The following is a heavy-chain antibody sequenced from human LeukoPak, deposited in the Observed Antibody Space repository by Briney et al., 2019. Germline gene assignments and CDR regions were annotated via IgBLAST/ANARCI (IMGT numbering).Heavy chain of an antibody. D-gene: IGHD5-24*01. J-gene: IGHJ6*02. CDR1: GFTFSDYS. V-gene: IGHV3-23*01. Sequence: GGSLRLSCAVSGFTFSDYSMSWVRQVPGKGLEWVSVIGRVGYTYYADSVKGRFTISRDNSKNTVYLQMNSLRAEDTAIYYCVKDRPCDGCMPMDAWGQGTTVTVSS. CDR3: VKDRPCDGCMPMDA. CDR2: IGRVGYT.